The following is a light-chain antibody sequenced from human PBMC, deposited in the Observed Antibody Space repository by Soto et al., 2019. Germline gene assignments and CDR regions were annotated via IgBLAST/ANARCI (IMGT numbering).Light chain of an antibody. CDR1: QSVSNNY. J-gene: IGKJ1*01. CDR3: QQYGSSGT. Sequence: VITQAAATVPVSPGESATLYRRASQSVSNNYLAWYQQKPGQAPRLLIYGASNRATGIPDRFSGSGSGTDFTLTISRLEPEDFAVYYCQQYGSSGTFGQGTKVDI. V-gene: IGKV3-20*01. CDR2: GAS.